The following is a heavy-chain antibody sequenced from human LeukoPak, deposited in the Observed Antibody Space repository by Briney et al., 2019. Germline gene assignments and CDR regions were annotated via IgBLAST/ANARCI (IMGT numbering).Heavy chain of an antibody. J-gene: IGHJ4*02. CDR3: ATRYCSSGNCYYFDY. V-gene: IGHV3-21*01. CDR2: ISSSSSYI. CDR1: GFTFSSYS. Sequence: GGSLRLSRAASGFTFSSYSMNWVRQAPGKGLEWVSSISSSSSYIYYADSVKGRFTISRDNAKNSLYLQMNSLRAEDTAVYYCATRYCSSGNCYYFDYWGQGTLVTVSS. D-gene: IGHD2-15*01.